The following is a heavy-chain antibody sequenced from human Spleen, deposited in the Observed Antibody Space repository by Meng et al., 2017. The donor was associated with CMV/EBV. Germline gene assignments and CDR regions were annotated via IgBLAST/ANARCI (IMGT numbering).Heavy chain of an antibody. V-gene: IGHV1-2*02. CDR3: ARVWPYYYDSSGYYYGPPCDY. J-gene: IGHJ4*02. D-gene: IGHD3-22*01. CDR1: GYTFTGYY. CDR2: INPNSGDT. Sequence: ASVKVSCKASGYTFTGYYVHWVRQAPGQGLECMGWINPNSGDTNYAQNFQGRVTMTRDTSISTAYMELSRLRSDDTAVYYCARVWPYYYDSSGYYYGPPCDYWGQGTLVTVS.